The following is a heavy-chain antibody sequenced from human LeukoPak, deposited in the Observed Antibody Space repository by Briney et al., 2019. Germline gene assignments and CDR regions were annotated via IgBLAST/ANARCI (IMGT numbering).Heavy chain of an antibody. J-gene: IGHJ4*02. D-gene: IGHD6-13*01. CDR2: IIPIFGTA. CDR3: AREMAAAAGTPFDY. Sequence: GASVKVSCKASGGTFSSYAISWVRQAPGQGLEWMGGIIPIFGTANYAQKFQGRVTITADKSTSTAYMELSSLRSEDTAVYYCAREMAAAAGTPFDYWGQGTLVTVSS. CDR1: GGTFSSYA. V-gene: IGHV1-69*06.